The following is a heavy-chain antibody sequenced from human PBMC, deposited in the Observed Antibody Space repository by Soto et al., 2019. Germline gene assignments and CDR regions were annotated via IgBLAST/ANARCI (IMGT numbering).Heavy chain of an antibody. D-gene: IGHD6-19*01. J-gene: IGHJ3*01. CDR3: ARGGSSDWQVAFDF. CDR2: VNHNGRS. CDR1: GGSFSGYF. V-gene: IGHV4-34*01. Sequence: PSETLSLTCAVYGGSFSGYFWNWIRQTPGKGLEWIGKVNHNGRSNYNPPHKSRVTVSLDMSKNQISLKLTSVTAADTAVYYCARGGSSDWQVAFDFWGQGTMVTVSS.